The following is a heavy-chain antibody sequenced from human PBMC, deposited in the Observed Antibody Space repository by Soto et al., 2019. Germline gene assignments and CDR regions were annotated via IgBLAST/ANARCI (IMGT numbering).Heavy chain of an antibody. J-gene: IGHJ4*02. D-gene: IGHD5-12*01. V-gene: IGHV3-30-3*01. CDR1: GFTFSSYA. CDR3: AREVADYFDY. CDR2: ISYDGSNK. Sequence: QVQLVESGGGVVQPGRSLRLSCAASGFTFSSYAMHWVHQAPGKGLEWVAVISYDGSNKYYADSVKGRFTISRDNSKNTLYLQMNSLRAEDTAVYYCAREVADYFDYWGQGTLVTVSS.